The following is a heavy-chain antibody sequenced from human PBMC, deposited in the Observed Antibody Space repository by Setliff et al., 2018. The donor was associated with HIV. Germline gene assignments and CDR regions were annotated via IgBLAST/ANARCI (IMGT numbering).Heavy chain of an antibody. D-gene: IGHD2-2*01. V-gene: IGHV1-69*05. CDR3: ASAYCSSTGCYVRWGNGMDV. J-gene: IGHJ6*02. CDR2: IIPIFGTA. CDR1: GDTFSNYA. Sequence: SVKVSCKASGDTFSNYAISWVRQAPGQGLEWMGGIIPIFGTASHAQKFQGRATITTDESTSTAYMELSSLRFEDTAMYYCASAYCSSTGCYVRWGNGMDVWGQGTTVTVSS.